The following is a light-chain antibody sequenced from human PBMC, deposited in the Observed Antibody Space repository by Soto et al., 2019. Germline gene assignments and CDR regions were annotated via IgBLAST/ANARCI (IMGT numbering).Light chain of an antibody. CDR2: AAS. J-gene: IGKJ4*01. CDR3: QKCGIAPFS. Sequence: DIQMTQSPSSLSASVGDRVTITCRASQGISNYLAWYQQKPGKVPKLLIYAASTLQSGVPSRFSGSGSGTDFTLTIRSLQPDDVATYYCQKCGIAPFSFGGGTKVERK. V-gene: IGKV1-27*01. CDR1: QGISNY.